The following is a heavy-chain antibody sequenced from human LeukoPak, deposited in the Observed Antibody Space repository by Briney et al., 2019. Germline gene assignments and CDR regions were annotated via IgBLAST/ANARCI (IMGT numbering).Heavy chain of an antibody. CDR1: GFTFSSYG. Sequence: PGGSLRLSCAASGFTFSSYGMHWVRQAPGKGLEWVALISYDGSHKYYTDSVKGRFTISRDDSKNTYLQRNRLRAEDTAVYYCAKDGGTGRIAAPGADYWGQGTLVTVSS. J-gene: IGHJ4*02. V-gene: IGHV3-30*18. D-gene: IGHD6-13*01. CDR2: ISYDGSHK. CDR3: AKDGGTGRIAAPGADY.